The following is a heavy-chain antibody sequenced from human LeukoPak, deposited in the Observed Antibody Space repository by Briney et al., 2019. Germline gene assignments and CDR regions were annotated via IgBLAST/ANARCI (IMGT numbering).Heavy chain of an antibody. CDR2: IYYSGNT. J-gene: IGHJ4*02. Sequence: SETLSLTCTVSGYSISSGYYWGWIRQPPGKGLEWIGSIYYSGNTYYNPSLKSRVTISVDTSKNQFSLRLISVTAADTAVYYCARMVNRSPIDYWGQGALVTVSS. D-gene: IGHD5-18*01. CDR1: GYSISSGYY. V-gene: IGHV4-38-2*02. CDR3: ARMVNRSPIDY.